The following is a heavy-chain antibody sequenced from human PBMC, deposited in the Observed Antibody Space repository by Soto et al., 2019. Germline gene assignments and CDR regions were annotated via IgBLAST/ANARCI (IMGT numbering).Heavy chain of an antibody. J-gene: IGHJ6*02. CDR1: GFTFSNFV. Sequence: EVQLLESGGGLVQLGGSLRLSCAASGFTFSNFVMRWVRQTPGKGLEWVSTITATGGDTYYTDSVKGRFTISRDNSKNTLYLQMSSLRAEDTALYYCTKASSDRHHMDVWGQGTTVTVSS. CDR3: TKASSDRHHMDV. CDR2: ITATGGDT. V-gene: IGHV3-23*01.